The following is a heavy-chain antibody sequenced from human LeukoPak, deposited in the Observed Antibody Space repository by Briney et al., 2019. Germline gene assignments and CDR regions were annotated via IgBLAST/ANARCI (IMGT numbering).Heavy chain of an antibody. D-gene: IGHD3-10*01. CDR3: ARLVRFVDFDY. CDR2: IYYSGST. CDR1: GGSISSSSYY. Sequence: SETLPLTCTVSGGSISSSSYYWGWIRQPPGKGLEWIGSIYYSGSTYYNPSLKSRVTISVDTSKNQFSLKLSSVTAADTAVYYCARLVRFVDFDYWGQGTLVTVSS. J-gene: IGHJ4*02. V-gene: IGHV4-39*01.